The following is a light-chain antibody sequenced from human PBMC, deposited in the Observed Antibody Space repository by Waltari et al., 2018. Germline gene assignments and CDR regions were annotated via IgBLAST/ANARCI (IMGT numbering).Light chain of an antibody. J-gene: IGLJ2*01. CDR2: SST. Sequence: QSALTQPPSASGTPGQTVTIFCSGGNSNIGSNVVNWYQQVPGTAPKLLISSSTYRPSGVPDRFSGSKSGTSASLAISGLQSDDEGDYYCATWDDRLTGVVFGGGTKVTVL. CDR3: ATWDDRLTGVV. V-gene: IGLV1-44*01. CDR1: NSNIGSNV.